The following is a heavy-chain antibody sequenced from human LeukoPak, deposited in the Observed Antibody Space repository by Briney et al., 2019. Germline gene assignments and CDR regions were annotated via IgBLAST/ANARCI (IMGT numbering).Heavy chain of an antibody. Sequence: PGGSLRLSRAASGFTFSSYAMSWVRQAPGKGLEWVSAISGSGGSTYYADSVKGRFTISRDNSKNTLYLQMNSLRAEDTAVYYCASLVVVAGAEYFQHWGQGTLVTVSS. V-gene: IGHV3-23*01. D-gene: IGHD3-22*01. CDR1: GFTFSSYA. CDR2: ISGSGGST. J-gene: IGHJ1*01. CDR3: ASLVVVAGAEYFQH.